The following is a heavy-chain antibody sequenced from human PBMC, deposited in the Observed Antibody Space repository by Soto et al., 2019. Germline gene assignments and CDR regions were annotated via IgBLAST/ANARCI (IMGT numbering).Heavy chain of an antibody. J-gene: IGHJ1*01. CDR3: ARDRKARYSRSDVEYFQH. D-gene: IGHD6-6*01. Sequence: HPWGSLRLSCAASGFPFSSYAMHWVRQAPGNALEWVAVISYDGSNKYYADSVKGRFTISRDNSKNTLYLQMNSLRAEDTAVYYCARDRKARYSRSDVEYFQHCGQCTGVTV. V-gene: IGHV3-30-3*01. CDR2: ISYDGSNK. CDR1: GFPFSSYA.